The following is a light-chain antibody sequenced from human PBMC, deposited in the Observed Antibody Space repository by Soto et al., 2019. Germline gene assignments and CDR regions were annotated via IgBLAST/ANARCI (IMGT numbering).Light chain of an antibody. J-gene: IGKJ1*01. CDR2: AAS. CDR3: LHDYDYPRT. Sequence: AIQMTQSPSSLSASVGDRVTITCRASQGIRNDLGWYQQKPGKAPKLLIYAASSLQSGVSSRFSGSGSGTDFTLTIRGLQPEDVATYYCLHDYDYPRTFGQGTKVEIK. CDR1: QGIRND. V-gene: IGKV1-6*01.